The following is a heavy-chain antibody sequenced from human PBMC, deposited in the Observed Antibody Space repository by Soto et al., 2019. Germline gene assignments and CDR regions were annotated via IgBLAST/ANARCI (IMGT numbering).Heavy chain of an antibody. CDR2: IYYSGST. CDR3: ARLGPGYFDWLIHNWFDP. J-gene: IGHJ5*02. V-gene: IGHV4-61*08. CDR1: GGSISSGGYY. D-gene: IGHD3-9*01. Sequence: PSETLSLTCTVSGGSISSGGYYWSWIRQHPGKGLEWIGYIYYSGSTNYNPSLKSRVTISVDTSKNQFSLKLSSVTAADTAVYYCARLGPGYFDWLIHNWFDPWGQGTLVTVSS.